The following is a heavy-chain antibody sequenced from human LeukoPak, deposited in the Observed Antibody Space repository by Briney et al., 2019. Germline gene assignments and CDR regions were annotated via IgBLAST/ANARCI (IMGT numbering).Heavy chain of an antibody. Sequence: SETLSVTCMDPGASVSGTIWSWIRDPLGTSLEYIGNIYYSGSTNYHPSLKSRVTISLDTSKNQFSLKLSSVTAADTAVYYCATTQQWLAFDYWGQGILVTVSS. CDR1: GASVSGTI. CDR3: ATTQQWLAFDY. J-gene: IGHJ4*02. CDR2: IYYSGST. V-gene: IGHV4-59*02. D-gene: IGHD6-19*01.